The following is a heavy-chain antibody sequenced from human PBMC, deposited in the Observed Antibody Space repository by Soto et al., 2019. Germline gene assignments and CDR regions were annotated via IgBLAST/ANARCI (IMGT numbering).Heavy chain of an antibody. V-gene: IGHV1-18*01. CDR3: ARGIRFGELFGDWFDP. CDR2: ISAYNGNT. J-gene: IGHJ5*02. CDR1: GYTFTSYG. D-gene: IGHD3-10*01. Sequence: ASVKVSCKASGYTFTSYGISWVRQAPGQGLEWMGWISAYNGNTNYAQKLQGRVTMTTDTSTSTAYMELSSLRSEDTAVYYSARGIRFGELFGDWFDPWGQGTLVTVSS.